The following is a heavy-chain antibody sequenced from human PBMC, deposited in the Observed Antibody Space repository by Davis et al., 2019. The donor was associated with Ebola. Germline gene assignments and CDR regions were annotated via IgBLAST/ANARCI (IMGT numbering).Heavy chain of an antibody. V-gene: IGHV4-30-4*01. D-gene: IGHD5-24*01. CDR2: IYYSGST. CDR3: ARGSRWLQPFDY. Sequence: PSETLSLTCTVSGGSISSGDYYWSWIRQPPGKGLEWIGYIYYSGSTYYNPSLKSRVTISVDTSKNQFSLKLSSVTAADTAVYYCARGSRWLQPFDYWGQGTLVTVSS. J-gene: IGHJ4*02. CDR1: GGSISSGDYY.